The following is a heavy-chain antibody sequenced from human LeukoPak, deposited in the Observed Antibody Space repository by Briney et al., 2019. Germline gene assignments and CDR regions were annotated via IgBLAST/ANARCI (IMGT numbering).Heavy chain of an antibody. CDR1: GGSISSGSYY. D-gene: IGHD1-1*01. Sequence: PSETLSLTCTVSGGSISSGSYYWSWIRQPAGKGLEWIGRIYTSGSTNYNPSLKSRVTISVDTSKNQFSLKLSSVTAADTAVYYCARAKGGLERFVDYWGQGTLVTVSS. V-gene: IGHV4-61*02. CDR3: ARAKGGLERFVDY. J-gene: IGHJ4*02. CDR2: IYTSGST.